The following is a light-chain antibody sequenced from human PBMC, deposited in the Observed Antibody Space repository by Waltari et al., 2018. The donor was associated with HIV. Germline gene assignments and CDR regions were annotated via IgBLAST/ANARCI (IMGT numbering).Light chain of an antibody. CDR2: RDS. J-gene: IGLJ2*01. Sequence: YDLTQPVSLSVALGQTARIPCGGNNIGAKRVRWYQQRPGQAPVLIFYRDSDRPSGIPGRFSASNSGNTATLTISKAQAGDEADYYCQVWDRSTGVFGGGTKLTVL. CDR3: QVWDRSTGV. CDR1: NIGAKR. V-gene: IGLV3-9*01.